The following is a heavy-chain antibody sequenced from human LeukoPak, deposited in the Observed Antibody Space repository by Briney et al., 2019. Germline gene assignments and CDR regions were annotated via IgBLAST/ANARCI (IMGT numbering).Heavy chain of an antibody. V-gene: IGHV3-23*01. J-gene: IGHJ4*02. Sequence: GGSLRLSCAASGFTFSSYAMSWVRQAPGKGLEWVSAISGSGGSTYYADSVKGRFTISRDNSKNTLYLQMNSLRAEDTAVYYCARTAPPPGYCSSTSCSRNYYFDYWGQGTLVTVSS. CDR2: ISGSGGST. CDR3: ARTAPPPGYCSSTSCSRNYYFDY. D-gene: IGHD2-2*03. CDR1: GFTFSSYA.